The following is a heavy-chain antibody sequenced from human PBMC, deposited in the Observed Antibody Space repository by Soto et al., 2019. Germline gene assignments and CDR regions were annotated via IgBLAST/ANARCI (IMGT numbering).Heavy chain of an antibody. CDR2: IKSKTDGGTT. J-gene: IGHJ6*02. V-gene: IGHV3-15*07. Sequence: GGSLRLSCAASGFTFSNAWMNWVRQAPGKGLEWVGRIKSKTDGGTTDYAAPVKGRFTISRDDSKNTLYLQMNSLKTEDTAVYYCTTERIAVAGLSMDVWGQGTTVTVSS. CDR3: TTERIAVAGLSMDV. CDR1: GFTFSNAW. D-gene: IGHD6-19*01.